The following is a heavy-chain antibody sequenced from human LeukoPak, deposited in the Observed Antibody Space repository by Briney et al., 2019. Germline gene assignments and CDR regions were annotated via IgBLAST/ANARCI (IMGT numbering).Heavy chain of an antibody. CDR3: ARARGESSIYYFDY. D-gene: IGHD3-16*02. CDR1: GGSINSSRYY. J-gene: IGHJ4*02. V-gene: IGHV4-39*07. CDR2: INYSGRT. Sequence: SETLSLTCTVSGGSINSSRYYWGWIRQPPGKGLEWIGSINYSGRTYYHPSLKSRVTMSVDTSKNQFSLQLSSVTAADTALYYCARARGESSIYYFDYWGQGTLVTVSS.